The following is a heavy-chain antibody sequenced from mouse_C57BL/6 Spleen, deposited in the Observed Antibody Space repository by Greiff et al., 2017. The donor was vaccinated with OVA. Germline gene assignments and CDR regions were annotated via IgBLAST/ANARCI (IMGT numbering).Heavy chain of an antibody. D-gene: IGHD2-2*01. CDR3: ARWGLRREGYYAMDY. J-gene: IGHJ4*01. V-gene: IGHV1-26*01. Sequence: EVKLQQSGPELVKPGASVKISCKASGYTFTDYYMNWVKQSHGKSLEWIGDINPNNGGTSYNQKFKGKATLTVDKSSSTAYMELRSLTSEDSAVYYCARWGLRREGYYAMDYWGQGTSVTVSS. CDR1: GYTFTDYY. CDR2: INPNNGGT.